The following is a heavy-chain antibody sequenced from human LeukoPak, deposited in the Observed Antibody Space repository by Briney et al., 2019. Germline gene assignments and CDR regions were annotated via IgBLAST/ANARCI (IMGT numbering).Heavy chain of an antibody. D-gene: IGHD2-21*02. CDR1: GFTFSSYS. Sequence: GGSLRLSCAASGFTFSSYSMNWVRQAPGKGLEWVSLISGTGGSTYYADSVKGRFTISRDNSKNSLYLQMNSLRAEDTAVYYCARDFAYCGGDCYSVYWGQGTLVTVSS. CDR2: ISGTGGST. J-gene: IGHJ4*02. CDR3: ARDFAYCGGDCYSVY. V-gene: IGHV3-23*01.